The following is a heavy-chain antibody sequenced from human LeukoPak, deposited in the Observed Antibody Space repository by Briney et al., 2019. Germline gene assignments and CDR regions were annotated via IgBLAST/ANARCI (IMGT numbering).Heavy chain of an antibody. V-gene: IGHV4-59*01. Sequence: SETLSLTCTVSGGSISSYYWSWIRQPPGKGLEWIGYIYYSGSTNYNPSLKSRVTISVDTSKNLFSLKLSSVTAADTAVYYCARVGELLWFGELNPVYFDYWGQGTLVTVSS. CDR1: GGSISSYY. D-gene: IGHD3-10*01. CDR2: IYYSGST. J-gene: IGHJ4*02. CDR3: ARVGELLWFGELNPVYFDY.